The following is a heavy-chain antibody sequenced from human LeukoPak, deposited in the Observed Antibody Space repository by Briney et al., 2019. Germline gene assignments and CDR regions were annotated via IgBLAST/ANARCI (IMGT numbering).Heavy chain of an antibody. CDR1: GVSVSSSSHY. CDR2: IYYRGNT. CDR3: ARDWGCGGGSCYAFDY. Sequence: PSETLSLTCTVSGVSVSSSSHYWSWIRQPPGRGLEWIGYIYYRGNTKYNPSLKSRVTISVDTSKNQFSLKLSSVTAADTAVYYCARDWGCGGGSCYAFDYWGQGIMVTVSS. J-gene: IGHJ4*02. D-gene: IGHD2-15*01. V-gene: IGHV4-61*01.